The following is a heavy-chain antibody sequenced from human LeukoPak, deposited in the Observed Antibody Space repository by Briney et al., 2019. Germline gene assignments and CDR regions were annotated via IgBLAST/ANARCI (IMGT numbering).Heavy chain of an antibody. D-gene: IGHD2-2*01. J-gene: IGHJ4*02. CDR1: GGSFSGYY. CDR2: INHSGST. V-gene: IGHV4-34*01. Sequence: SGTLSLTCAVYGGSFSGYYWSWIRQPPGKGLEWIGEINHSGSTNYNPSLKSRVTISVDTSKNQFSLKLSSVTAADTAVYYCARGPYCSSTSCYHSGFDYWGQGTLVTVSS. CDR3: ARGPYCSSTSCYHSGFDY.